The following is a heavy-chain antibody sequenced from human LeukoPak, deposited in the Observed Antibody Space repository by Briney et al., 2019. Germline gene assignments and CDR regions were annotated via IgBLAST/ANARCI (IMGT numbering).Heavy chain of an antibody. CDR2: INPNSGGT. V-gene: IGHV1-2*02. CDR1: GYTFTAYY. D-gene: IGHD7-27*01. J-gene: IGHJ2*01. Sequence: GASVKVSCKASGYTFTAYYIHWVRQAPGQGLEWMGWINPNSGGTNYVEKFQGRVTMTRDTSISTAYMELSRLRSDDTAVYYCARGGTNWGSPYWCFDLWGRGTLVTVSS. CDR3: ARGGTNWGSPYWCFDL.